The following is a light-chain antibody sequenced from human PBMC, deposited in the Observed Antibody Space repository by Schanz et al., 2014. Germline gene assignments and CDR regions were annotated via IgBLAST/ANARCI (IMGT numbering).Light chain of an antibody. V-gene: IGKV1-39*01. J-gene: IGKJ2*01. CDR1: QSIANY. CDR3: QQYYSTPYT. CDR2: AAS. Sequence: DIQMTQSPSSLSASVGDRVTITCRASQSIANYLNWYQQKPGKAPKVLIYAASSLQSGVPSRFSGSASGTDFTLTISSLQAEDVAVYYCQQYYSTPYTFGQGTKLEIK.